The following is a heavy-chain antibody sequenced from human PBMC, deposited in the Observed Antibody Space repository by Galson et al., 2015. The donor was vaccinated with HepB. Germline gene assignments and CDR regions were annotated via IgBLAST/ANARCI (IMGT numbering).Heavy chain of an antibody. D-gene: IGHD6-13*01. CDR3: ARSLYSSDWYDAFDY. Sequence: SLRLSCAASGFTFSSYAMHWVRQAPGKGLEWVAVISYDGSNKYYADSVKGRFTISRDNSKNTLYLQMNSLKTEDTGVYYCARSLYSSDWYDAFDYWGQGALVTVSS. CDR2: ISYDGSNK. V-gene: IGHV3-30-3*01. CDR1: GFTFSSYA. J-gene: IGHJ4*02.